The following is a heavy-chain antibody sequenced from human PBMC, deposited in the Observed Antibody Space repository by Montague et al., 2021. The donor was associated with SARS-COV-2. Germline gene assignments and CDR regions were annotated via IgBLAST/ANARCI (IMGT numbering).Heavy chain of an antibody. V-gene: IGHV4-59*08. D-gene: IGHD3-10*01. CDR2: IYYSGTT. CDR3: VSLWKYGSGSHYAPWDYYNYGVDV. J-gene: IGHJ6*02. Sequence: SETLSLTCTVSGGTISSYYWSWVRQAPGKGLEWIGFIYYSGTTDYNPSLNSRVTLSVDTSKYQFSLKLSSVTAADTAVYYCVSLWKYGSGSHYAPWDYYNYGVDVGGQGTTVTVSS. CDR1: GGTISSYY.